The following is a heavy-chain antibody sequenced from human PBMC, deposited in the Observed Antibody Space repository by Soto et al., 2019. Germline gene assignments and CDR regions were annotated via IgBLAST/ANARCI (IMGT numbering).Heavy chain of an antibody. D-gene: IGHD3-10*01. CDR1: GFTFSDYY. CDR2: ISSSSYT. J-gene: IGHJ4*02. Sequence: GGSLRLSCAASGFTFSDYYMSWIRQAPGKGLEWVSYISSSSYTNYADSVKGRFTISRDNAKNSLYLQMNSLRAEDTAVYYCARDPIRGGFGDYWGQGTLVTVSS. V-gene: IGHV3-11*06. CDR3: ARDPIRGGFGDY.